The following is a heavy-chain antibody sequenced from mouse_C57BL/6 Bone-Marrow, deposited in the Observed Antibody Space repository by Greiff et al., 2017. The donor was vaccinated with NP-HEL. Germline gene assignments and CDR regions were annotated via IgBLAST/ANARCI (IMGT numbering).Heavy chain of an antibody. CDR3: TTHCYGRGAWFAY. V-gene: IGHV14-4*01. CDR1: GFNIKDDY. CDR2: IDPENGDT. Sequence: VQLQQSGAELVRPGASVKLSCTASGFNIKDDYMHWVKQRPEQGLEWIGWIDPENGDTEYASKFQGKATITADTSSNTAYLQLSSLTSEDTAVYYCTTHCYGRGAWFAYWGQGTLVTVSA. J-gene: IGHJ3*01. D-gene: IGHD1-1*01.